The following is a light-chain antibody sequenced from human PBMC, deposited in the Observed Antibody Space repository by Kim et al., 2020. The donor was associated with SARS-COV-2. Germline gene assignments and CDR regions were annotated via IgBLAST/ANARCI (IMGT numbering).Light chain of an antibody. CDR1: SSNIGNNA. V-gene: IGLV1-36*01. Sequence: QSALTQPPSVSEAPRQRVTISCSGSSSNIGNNAVNWYLQVPGKAPKLLIYHNDLLPSGVSDRFSGSRSDTSASLAISGLQSEDEGDYYCAAWDDRLSGWVFGGGTQLTVL. J-gene: IGLJ3*02. CDR3: AAWDDRLSGWV. CDR2: HND.